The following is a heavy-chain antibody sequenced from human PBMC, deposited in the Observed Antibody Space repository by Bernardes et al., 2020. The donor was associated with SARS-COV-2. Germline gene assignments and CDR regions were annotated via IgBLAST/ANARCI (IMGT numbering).Heavy chain of an antibody. D-gene: IGHD6-13*01. Sequence: SGPTLVKPTETLTLTCTVSGFSLSNARMGVSWIRQPPGKALEWLAHIFSNDEKSYSTSLKSRLTISKDTSKSQVVLTMTNMDPVDTATYYCARSLGIAAAGTDYYYGMDVWGQGTTVTVSS. J-gene: IGHJ6*02. CDR3: ARSLGIAAAGTDYYYGMDV. CDR2: IFSNDEK. V-gene: IGHV2-26*01. CDR1: GFSLSNARMG.